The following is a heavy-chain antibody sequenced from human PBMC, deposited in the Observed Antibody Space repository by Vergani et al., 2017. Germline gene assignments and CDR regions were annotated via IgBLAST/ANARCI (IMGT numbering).Heavy chain of an antibody. CDR1: GGSFTSYH. J-gene: IGHJ6*03. D-gene: IGHD4-11*01. V-gene: IGHV4-34*01. CDR2: IDHTGRP. Sequence: QVQLQQWGGGLLKPSETLSLTCVVNGGSFTSYHWTWIRQSPGEGLEWVGDIDHTGRPDYNPSLKSRLTMSVDKSRNQFSLMLNSVTATDTAIYFCARVNTETNGHLYYYYYMDVWGQGTAVTVSS. CDR3: ARVNTETNGHLYYYYYMDV.